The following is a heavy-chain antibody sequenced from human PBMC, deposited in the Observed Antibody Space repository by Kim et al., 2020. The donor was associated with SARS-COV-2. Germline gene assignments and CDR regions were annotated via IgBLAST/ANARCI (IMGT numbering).Heavy chain of an antibody. D-gene: IGHD3-22*01. J-gene: IGHJ3*02. CDR3: ARRYDSRVAGAFDI. CDR1: GYTLTSYA. Sequence: ASVKVSCKASGYTLTSYAMHWVRQAPGQRLEWMGWINAGNGNTKYSQKFQGRVTITRDTSASTAYMELSSLRSEDTAVYYCARRYDSRVAGAFDIWGQGTMVTVSS. V-gene: IGHV1-3*01. CDR2: INAGNGNT.